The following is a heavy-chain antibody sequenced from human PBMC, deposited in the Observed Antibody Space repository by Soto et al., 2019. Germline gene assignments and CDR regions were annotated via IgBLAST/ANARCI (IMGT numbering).Heavy chain of an antibody. J-gene: IGHJ4*02. V-gene: IGHV1-2*02. CDR3: ARDLAKGGGSAGFDY. Sequence: GASVKVSCKASGYTFTVYYMHWVRQAPGQGLEGMGWINPKSGGTMYPQKFQGRVTMTWDTSISTAYMALTRLRSDDTAVYYCARDLAKGGGSAGFDYWGQGTTLTVSS. CDR1: GYTFTVYY. D-gene: IGHD1-26*01. CDR2: INPKSGGT.